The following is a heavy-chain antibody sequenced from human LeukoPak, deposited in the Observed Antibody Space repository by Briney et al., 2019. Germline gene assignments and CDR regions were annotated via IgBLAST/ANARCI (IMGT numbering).Heavy chain of an antibody. CDR2: TYYRSKWYN. CDR1: GDSVSSDSAT. V-gene: IGHV6-1*01. CDR3: ARGSSSSSWYFDY. D-gene: IGHD6-13*01. J-gene: IGHJ4*02. Sequence: SQTLSLTCAISGDSVSSDSATWTWIRQSPSRGLEWLGRTYYRSKWYNDYAVSVKSRITINPDTSKNQFSLQLNSVTPEDTAVYYCARGSSSSSWYFDYWGQGTLVTVSS.